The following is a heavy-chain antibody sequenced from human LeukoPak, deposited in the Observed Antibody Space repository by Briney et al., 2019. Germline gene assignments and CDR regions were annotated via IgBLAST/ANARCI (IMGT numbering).Heavy chain of an antibody. J-gene: IGHJ4*02. CDR2: IYYSGST. D-gene: IGHD6-13*01. CDR1: GGSISTSAYY. V-gene: IGHV4-61*08. CDR3: ARGLAAAASDY. Sequence: SSETLSLTCIVSGGSISTSAYYWGWIRQPPGKGLEWIGYIYYSGSTNYNPSLKSRVTISVDTSKNQFPLKLSSVTAADTAVYYCARGLAAAASDYWGQGTLVTVSS.